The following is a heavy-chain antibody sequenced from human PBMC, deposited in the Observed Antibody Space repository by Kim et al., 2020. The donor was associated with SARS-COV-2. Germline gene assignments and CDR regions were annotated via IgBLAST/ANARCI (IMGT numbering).Heavy chain of an antibody. CDR1: GFNFRDYA. V-gene: IGHV3-9*01. CDR2: ISWNSDSGYI. Sequence: GGSLRLSCTASGFNFRDYAMHWVRQAPGKGLEWVSGISWNSDSGYIGYAHSVQGRFTISRDNANNSLYLQMNSLRTEDTALYYCAKDISSLLVARVYYGMDVWGQGTTVTVSS. D-gene: IGHD5-12*01. CDR3: AKDISSLLVARVYYGMDV. J-gene: IGHJ6*02.